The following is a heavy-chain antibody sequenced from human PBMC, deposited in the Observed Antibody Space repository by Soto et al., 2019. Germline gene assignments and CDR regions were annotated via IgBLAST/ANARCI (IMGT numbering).Heavy chain of an antibody. CDR1: GDSVSSNSAA. CDR3: ARDQGPSGYCSGGSCSHAFDI. CDR2: TYYRSKWYN. V-gene: IGHV6-1*01. D-gene: IGHD2-15*01. J-gene: IGHJ3*02. Sequence: SQTLSLTCAISGDSVSSNSAAWNWIRQSPSRGLEWLGRTYYRSKWYNDYAVSVKSRITINPDTSTNQFSLQLNSVTPEDTAVYYCARDQGPSGYCSGGSCSHAFDIWGQGTMVTVSS.